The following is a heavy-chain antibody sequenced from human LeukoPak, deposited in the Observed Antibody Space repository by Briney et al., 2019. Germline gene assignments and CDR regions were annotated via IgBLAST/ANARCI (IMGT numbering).Heavy chain of an antibody. CDR1: GGSISSSSYY. D-gene: IGHD2-2*01. J-gene: IGHJ4*02. Sequence: PSETLSLTCTVSGGSISSSSYYWGWVRQAPGKGLEWVANINQDGSEQYYVDSVKGRFTISRDNTKNSLYLQMNSLRAEDTAVYYCARVGYCSTTSCYWRAFDYWGQGTLVTVSS. V-gene: IGHV3-7*01. CDR3: ARVGYCSTTSCYWRAFDY. CDR2: INQDGSEQ.